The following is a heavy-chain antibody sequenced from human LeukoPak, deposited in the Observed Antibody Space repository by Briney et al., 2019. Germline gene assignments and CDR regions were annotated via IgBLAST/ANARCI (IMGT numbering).Heavy chain of an antibody. CDR2: IYHSGST. V-gene: IGHV4-30-2*03. CDR3: ARHRYCSSTSCLDAFDI. Sequence: SQTLSLTCTVSGGSISSGGYYWSWIRQPPGKGLEWIGYIYHSGSTYYNPSLESRVTISVDTSKNQFSLKLSSVTAADTAVYYCARHRYCSSTSCLDAFDIWGQGTMVTVSP. D-gene: IGHD2-2*01. CDR1: GGSISSGGYY. J-gene: IGHJ3*02.